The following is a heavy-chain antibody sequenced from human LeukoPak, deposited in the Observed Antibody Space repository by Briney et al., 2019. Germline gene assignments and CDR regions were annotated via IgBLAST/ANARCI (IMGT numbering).Heavy chain of an antibody. D-gene: IGHD2/OR15-2a*01. Sequence: ASVKVSCKASGYTFSSYYIHCVRQAPGQGLEWMGIINPSGGITNYAQKFQGRVTMTRDRSTSTVYMELSSLRSVDTAVYYCARSFLVHDAFDIWGQGTMVTVSS. J-gene: IGHJ3*02. V-gene: IGHV1-46*01. CDR1: GYTFSSYY. CDR3: ARSFLVHDAFDI. CDR2: INPSGGIT.